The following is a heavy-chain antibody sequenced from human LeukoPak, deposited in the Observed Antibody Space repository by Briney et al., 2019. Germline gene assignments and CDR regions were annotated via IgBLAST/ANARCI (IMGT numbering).Heavy chain of an antibody. CDR1: GGSISSYY. Sequence: SETLSLTCTVSGGSISSYYWTWIRQPPGKGLEWIGYLHYSGSTNYNPSLKSRVTLSVDTSQNQFSLKLSSVTAADTAVYYCARVRTVTTAIDYWGQGILVTVSS. J-gene: IGHJ4*02. D-gene: IGHD4-11*01. CDR2: LHYSGST. CDR3: ARVRTVTTAIDY. V-gene: IGHV4-59*08.